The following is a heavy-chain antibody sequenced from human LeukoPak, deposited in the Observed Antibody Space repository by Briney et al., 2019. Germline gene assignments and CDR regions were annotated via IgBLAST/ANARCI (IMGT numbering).Heavy chain of an antibody. Sequence: PGGSLRLSCAASGFTFSSYSMNWVRQAPGKGLEWVSSISSSSSYIYYADSVKGRFTISRDSAKNSLYLQMNSLRAEDTAVYYCAREKHYYGSVVDYWGQGNLVTVSS. CDR1: GFTFSSYS. D-gene: IGHD3-10*01. CDR2: ISSSSSYI. CDR3: AREKHYYGSVVDY. V-gene: IGHV3-21*01. J-gene: IGHJ4*02.